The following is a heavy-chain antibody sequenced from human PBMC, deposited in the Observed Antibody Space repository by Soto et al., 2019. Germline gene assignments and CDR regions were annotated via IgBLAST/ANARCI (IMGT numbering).Heavy chain of an antibody. J-gene: IGHJ4*02. Sequence: QVQLVESGGGVVQPGRSLRLSCAASGFTFSSYAMHWVRQAPGKGLEWVAVISYDGSNKYYADSVKGRFTISRDNSKNTLYLQMNSLRAEDTAVYYCARDHRHWLAYYFDSWGQGTLVTVSS. V-gene: IGHV3-30-3*01. D-gene: IGHD6-19*01. CDR3: ARDHRHWLAYYFDS. CDR2: ISYDGSNK. CDR1: GFTFSSYA.